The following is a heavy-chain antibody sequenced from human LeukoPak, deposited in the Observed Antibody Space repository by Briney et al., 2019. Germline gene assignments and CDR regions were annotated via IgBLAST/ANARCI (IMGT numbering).Heavy chain of an antibody. V-gene: IGHV3-30*02. CDR1: GFTFSSYG. CDR2: IRSDGSGK. D-gene: IGHD3-10*01. CDR3: AKDILWFGELSDGNFDY. Sequence: GGSLRLSCTASGFTFSSYGMHWVRQAPGTGVEWVAFIRSDGSGKYYADSVKGRFTISRDNSKNTLYLQMNSLRPEDTAIYFCAKDILWFGELSDGNFDYWGQGTLVTVSS. J-gene: IGHJ4*02.